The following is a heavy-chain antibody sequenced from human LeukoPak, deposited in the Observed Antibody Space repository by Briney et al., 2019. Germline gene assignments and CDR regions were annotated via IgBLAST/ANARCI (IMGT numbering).Heavy chain of an antibody. CDR2: IYYSGST. D-gene: IGHD6-19*01. V-gene: IGHV4-59*12. CDR1: GGSISSYY. CDR3: ARGQTGYSSGWSAYYFDY. Sequence: PSETLSLTCTVSGGSISSYYWSWIRQPPGKGLEWIGYIYYSGSTNYNPSLKSRVTISVDTSKNQFSLKLSSVTAADTAVYYCARGQTGYSSGWSAYYFDYWGQGTLVTVSS. J-gene: IGHJ4*02.